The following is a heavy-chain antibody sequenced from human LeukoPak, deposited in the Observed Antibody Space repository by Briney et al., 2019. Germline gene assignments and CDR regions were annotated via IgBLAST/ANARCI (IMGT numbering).Heavy chain of an antibody. CDR1: GISFSSYE. V-gene: IGHV3-43D*03. D-gene: IGHD5-18*01. CDR2: ISWDGGST. CDR3: AKDHRVGSGHSYGWDY. Sequence: GGSLRLSCAASGISFSSYEMNWVRQAPGKGLEWVSLISWDGGSTYYADSVKGRFTISRDNSKNSLYLQMNSLRAEDTALYYCAKDHRVGSGHSYGWDYWGQGTLVTVSS. J-gene: IGHJ4*02.